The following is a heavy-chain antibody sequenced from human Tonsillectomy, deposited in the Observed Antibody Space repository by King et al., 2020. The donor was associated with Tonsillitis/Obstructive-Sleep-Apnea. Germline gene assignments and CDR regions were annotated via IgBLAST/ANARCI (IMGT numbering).Heavy chain of an antibody. J-gene: IGHJ4*02. D-gene: IGHD3-3*01. CDR3: TTYSVGASFY. CDR2: VTSKSDGGTT. V-gene: IGHV3-15*05. Sequence: VQLVESGGGLVQPGGSLRLSCAASGFTFINAWMSLVRQAPGKGLEWVGRVTSKSDGGTTDYAAPVKGRSTISRDDSKNTLYLQMNSLKTEDTAVYYCTTYSVGASFYWGQGTLVTVSS. CDR1: GFTFINAW.